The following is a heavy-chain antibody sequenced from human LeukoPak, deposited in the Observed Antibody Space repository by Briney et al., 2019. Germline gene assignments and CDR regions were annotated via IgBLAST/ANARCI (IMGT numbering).Heavy chain of an antibody. CDR3: ARGSTRPDD. Sequence: PSETLSLTCIVSGGSISSHYWSWIRQPPGKGLEWIGYGYYSGSTDYSPSLKSRVTISVDTSKNQFSLKLSSVTVADTAVYYCARGSTRPDDWGQGTLVTVSS. CDR1: GGSISSHY. D-gene: IGHD2/OR15-2a*01. J-gene: IGHJ4*02. CDR2: GYYSGST. V-gene: IGHV4-59*11.